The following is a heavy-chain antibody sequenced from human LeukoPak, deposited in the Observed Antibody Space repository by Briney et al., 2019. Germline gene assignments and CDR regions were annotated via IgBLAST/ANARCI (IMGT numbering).Heavy chain of an antibody. CDR3: ARGYEDIEGYYYYMDV. J-gene: IGHJ6*03. V-gene: IGHV4-39*01. D-gene: IGHD5-12*01. Sequence: SETLSLTCTVSGGSISSSSYYWGWIRQPPGKGLEWIGSIYYSGSTYYNPSLKSQVTISVDTSKNQFSLKLSSVTAADTAVYYCARGYEDIEGYYYYMDVWGKGTTVAVSS. CDR1: GGSISSSSYY. CDR2: IYYSGST.